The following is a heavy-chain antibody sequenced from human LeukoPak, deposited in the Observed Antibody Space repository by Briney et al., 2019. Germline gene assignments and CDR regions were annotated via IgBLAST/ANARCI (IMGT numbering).Heavy chain of an antibody. CDR2: IYSGGST. Sequence: GGSLRLSCAASGFTVSSNYMSWVRQAPGKGLEWVSVIYSGGSTYYADSVKGRFTISRDNSKNTLYLQMNSLRAEDTAVYYCARDWAFWYYDSSGYDYWGQGTLVTVSS. J-gene: IGHJ4*02. V-gene: IGHV3-66*01. D-gene: IGHD3-22*01. CDR3: ARDWAFWYYDSSGYDY. CDR1: GFTVSSNY.